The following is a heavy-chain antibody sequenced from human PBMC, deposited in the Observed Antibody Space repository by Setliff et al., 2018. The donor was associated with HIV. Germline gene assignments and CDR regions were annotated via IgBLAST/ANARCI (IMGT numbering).Heavy chain of an antibody. CDR2: ITAERSDK. V-gene: IGHV3-7*01. J-gene: IGHJ4*01. CDR1: GFSFSNSW. CDR3: VRAIQGAYDF. D-gene: IGHD2-21*01. Sequence: GGSLRLSCAASGFSFSNSWMAWVRQAPGKGLEWVATITAERSDKNYPDSVKGRFTISRDNAKTSPYLQMNSLRGEDTAVYYCVRAIQGAYDFWGRGTLVTVSS.